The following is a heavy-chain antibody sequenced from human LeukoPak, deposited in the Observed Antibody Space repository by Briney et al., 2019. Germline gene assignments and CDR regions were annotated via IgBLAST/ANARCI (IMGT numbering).Heavy chain of an antibody. J-gene: IGHJ5*02. Sequence: GGSLRLSCAASGFTFSSYAMHWVRQAPGKGLEWVAVISYDGSNKYYADSVKGRFTISRDNSKNTLYLQMNSLRAEDTAVYYCARDPYGSGSSLNWFDPWGQGTLVTVSS. CDR1: GFTFSSYA. CDR3: ARDPYGSGSSLNWFDP. D-gene: IGHD3-10*01. CDR2: ISYDGSNK. V-gene: IGHV3-30*04.